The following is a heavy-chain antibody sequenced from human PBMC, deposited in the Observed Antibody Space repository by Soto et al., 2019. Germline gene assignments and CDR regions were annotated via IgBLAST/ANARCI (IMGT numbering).Heavy chain of an antibody. V-gene: IGHV4-39*01. J-gene: IGHJ4*02. D-gene: IGHD6-19*01. Sequence: SETLSLTCTVSGGSISSSSYYWGWIRQPPGKGLEWIGSIYYSGSTYYNPSLKSRVTISVDTSKNQFSLKLSFVTAADTAVYYCARHGYNGAVAGTNFDYWGQGTLVTVSS. CDR3: ARHGYNGAVAGTNFDY. CDR2: IYYSGST. CDR1: GGSISSSSYY.